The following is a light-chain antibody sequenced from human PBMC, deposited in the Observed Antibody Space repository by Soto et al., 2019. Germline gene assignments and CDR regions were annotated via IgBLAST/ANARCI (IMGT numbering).Light chain of an antibody. CDR1: SSDVGGYNY. CDR2: EVS. J-gene: IGLJ2*01. CDR3: SSYAGSNNVV. Sequence: QSALTQPPSASGSPGQSVTISCTGTSSDVGGYNYVSWYQHHPGKAPKFMIYEVSKRPSGVPDRFSGSKSGNTASLTVSGLQAEDEADYYCSSYAGSNNVVFGGGTKLTV. V-gene: IGLV2-8*01.